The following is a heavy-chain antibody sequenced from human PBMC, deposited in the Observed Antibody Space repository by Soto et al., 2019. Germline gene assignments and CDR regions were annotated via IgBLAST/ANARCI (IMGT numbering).Heavy chain of an antibody. D-gene: IGHD6-19*01. CDR2: ISYSGSA. Sequence: SETLSLTCTVSGGSISSGNYYWSWIRQPPGKGLEWIGFISYSGSAYYNPSLKSRVTISVDTSKNQFSLNLSSVTAADTAVYYCASLGSVAGTYYYYGMDVWGQGTTVTVSS. CDR1: GGSISSGNYY. J-gene: IGHJ6*02. CDR3: ASLGSVAGTYYYYGMDV. V-gene: IGHV4-30-4*02.